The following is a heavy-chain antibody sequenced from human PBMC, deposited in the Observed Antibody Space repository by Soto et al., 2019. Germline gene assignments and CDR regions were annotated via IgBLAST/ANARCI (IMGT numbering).Heavy chain of an antibody. CDR3: ARFYDSRNNWFDP. Sequence: LWESLKISCKGSGYSFTSYWIGWVRQMPGKGLEWMGIIYPGDSDTRYSPSFQGQVTISAEKSISTAYLQWSSLKASDTAMYYCARFYDSRNNWFDPWGQGTLVTVSS. V-gene: IGHV5-51*01. D-gene: IGHD3-22*01. CDR2: IYPGDSDT. J-gene: IGHJ5*02. CDR1: GYSFTSYW.